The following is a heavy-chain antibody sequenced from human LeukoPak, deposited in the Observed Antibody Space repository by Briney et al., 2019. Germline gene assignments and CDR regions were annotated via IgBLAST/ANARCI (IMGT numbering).Heavy chain of an antibody. V-gene: IGHV4-4*02. CDR3: AREILGGFNPGAY. Sequence: PSETLSLTRTVSLDSTTSNFWSWVRQPPRKGLEWIGEIHRSGSPNYNPSLQSRVTISIDRSRNQIALELSSVTAADTAVYYCAREILGGFNPGAYWGQGTLVTVSS. CDR2: IHRSGSP. D-gene: IGHD1-14*01. J-gene: IGHJ4*02. CDR1: LDSTTSNF.